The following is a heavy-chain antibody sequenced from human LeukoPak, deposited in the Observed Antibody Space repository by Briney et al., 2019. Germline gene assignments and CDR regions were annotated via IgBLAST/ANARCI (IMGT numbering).Heavy chain of an antibody. CDR1: GGSFSGYY. V-gene: IGHV4-34*01. CDR3: ARAGWRYNWFDP. Sequence: SETLSLTCAVYGGSFSGYYWSWIRQPPGKGLEWIGEINHSGSTNYNPSLKSRVTISVDTSKNQFSLKLSSVTAADTAVYYCARAGWRYNWFDPWGQGTLVTVSS. CDR2: INHSGST. D-gene: IGHD6-19*01. J-gene: IGHJ5*02.